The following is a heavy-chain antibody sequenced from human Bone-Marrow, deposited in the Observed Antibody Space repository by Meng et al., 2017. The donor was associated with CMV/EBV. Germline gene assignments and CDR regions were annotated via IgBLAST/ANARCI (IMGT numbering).Heavy chain of an antibody. CDR2: IHPSGTT. D-gene: IGHD2-2*01. V-gene: IGHV4-34*01. Sequence: ESLKISCAASGFTFDDYGMSWVRQPPGKGLEWIGEIHPSGTTNDNLSLKSRVTISLDKSKNQFSLKLSSVTAADTAVYYCARGTLGHCSSTSCFPLDSWGQGTLVTVSS. J-gene: IGHJ4*02. CDR3: ARGTLGHCSSTSCFPLDS. CDR1: GFTFDDYG.